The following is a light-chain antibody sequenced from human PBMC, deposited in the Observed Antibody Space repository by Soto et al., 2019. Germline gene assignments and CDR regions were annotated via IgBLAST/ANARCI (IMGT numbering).Light chain of an antibody. V-gene: IGKV1-33*01. Sequence: DTQMTQSPSSLSASVGDRVTITCQASQDIKNYLNWFQHKPGKAPKLLIYLASNLETGVPSRFSGSGSGTDFTFTISSLPPEDIATYYCQQYDILPQTFGQGTKVEIK. CDR1: QDIKNY. CDR3: QQYDILPQT. J-gene: IGKJ1*01. CDR2: LAS.